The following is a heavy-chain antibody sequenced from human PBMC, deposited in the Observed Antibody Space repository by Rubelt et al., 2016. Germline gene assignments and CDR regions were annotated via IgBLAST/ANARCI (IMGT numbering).Heavy chain of an antibody. CDR2: ISSSSSYI. J-gene: IGHJ4*02. D-gene: IGHD6-13*01. Sequence: GKGLEWVSSISSSSSYIYYADSVKGRFTISRDNAKNSLYLQMNSLRAEDTAVYYCAKVHAALQAGFDYWGQGTLVTVSS. CDR3: AKVHAALQAGFDY. V-gene: IGHV3-21*04.